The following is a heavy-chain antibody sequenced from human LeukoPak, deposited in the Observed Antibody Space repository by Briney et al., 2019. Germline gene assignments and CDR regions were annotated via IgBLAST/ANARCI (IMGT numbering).Heavy chain of an antibody. CDR1: GFTFSSYS. V-gene: IGHV3-21*04. J-gene: IGHJ4*02. CDR3: AKSDTPWGSWYYFGS. CDR2: ISSSSSYI. D-gene: IGHD6-13*01. Sequence: KTGGSLRLSCAVSGFTFSSYSMNWVRQAPGKGLEWVSSISSSSSYIYYADSVKGRFTISRDNAKNTLYLQMNSLRVEDTAVYYCAKSDTPWGSWYYFGSWGQGTLVTVSS.